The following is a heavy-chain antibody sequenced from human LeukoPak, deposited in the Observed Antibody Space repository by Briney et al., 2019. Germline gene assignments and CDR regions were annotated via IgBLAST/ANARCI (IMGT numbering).Heavy chain of an antibody. Sequence: GPVKVSCKASGYTFTGYYMHWVRQAPGQGLEWMGWINPNSGGTNYAQKFQGRVTMTRDTSISTAYMELSRLRSDDTAVYYCARGPAGVGCSSTSCPKGAWFDPWGQGTLVTVSS. V-gene: IGHV1-2*02. CDR1: GYTFTGYY. D-gene: IGHD2-2*01. J-gene: IGHJ5*02. CDR2: INPNSGGT. CDR3: ARGPAGVGCSSTSCPKGAWFDP.